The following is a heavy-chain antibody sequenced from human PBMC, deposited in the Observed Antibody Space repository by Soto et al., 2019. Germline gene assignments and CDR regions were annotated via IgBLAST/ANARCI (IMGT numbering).Heavy chain of an antibody. J-gene: IGHJ4*02. CDR1: GGTFSSYA. V-gene: IGHV1-69*13. D-gene: IGHD5-12*01. CDR3: ARDRGVATPFGYFDY. Sequence: SVKVSCKASGGTFSSYAISWVRQAPGQGLEWMGGIIPIFGTANHAQKLQGRVTITADESTSTAYMELSSLRSEDTAVYYCARDRGVATPFGYFDYWGPGTLVTVSS. CDR2: IIPIFGTA.